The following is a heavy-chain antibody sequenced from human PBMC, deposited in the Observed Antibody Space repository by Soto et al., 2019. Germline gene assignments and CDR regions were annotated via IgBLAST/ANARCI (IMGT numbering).Heavy chain of an antibody. D-gene: IGHD6-13*01. V-gene: IGHV3-33*01. Sequence: GGSLRLSCAASGFTFSSYGMHWVRQAPGKGLEWVAVIWYDGSNKYYADSVKGRFTISRDNSKNTLYLQMNSLRAEDTAVYYCGRKQIAAAFNVVFDIWGKGKMVTVSS. J-gene: IGHJ3*02. CDR2: IWYDGSNK. CDR1: GFTFSSYG. CDR3: GRKQIAAAFNVVFDI.